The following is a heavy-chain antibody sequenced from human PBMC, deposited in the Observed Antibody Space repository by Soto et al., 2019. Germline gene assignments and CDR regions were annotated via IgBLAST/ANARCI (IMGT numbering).Heavy chain of an antibody. Sequence: SETLSLTCTVSGGSISSGDYYWSWIRQPPGKGLEWIGYIYYSGSTYYNPSLKSRVTISRDNSKNTLYMQMNSLRAEDTAVYYCARPYDSSGSYLPFDYWRQGTLVTAPQ. D-gene: IGHD3-22*01. CDR1: GGSISSGDYY. V-gene: IGHV4-30-4*01. J-gene: IGHJ4*02. CDR2: IYYSGST. CDR3: ARPYDSSGSYLPFDY.